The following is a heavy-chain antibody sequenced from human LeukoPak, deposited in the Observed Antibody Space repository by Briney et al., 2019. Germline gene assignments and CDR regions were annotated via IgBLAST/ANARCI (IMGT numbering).Heavy chain of an antibody. CDR2: ITGSDGNT. CDR1: GFTFSNYA. CDR3: AQWGDFDVLTGYYVPDF. D-gene: IGHD3-9*01. V-gene: IGHV3-23*01. J-gene: IGHJ4*02. Sequence: GGSLRLSCAASGFTFSNYAMSCVRQAPGKGLEWVSAITGSDGNTYYADPVKGRFTISRDNSKSTLYLQMNSLRAEDTAVYYCAQWGDFDVLTGYYVPDFWGQGTLVTVSS.